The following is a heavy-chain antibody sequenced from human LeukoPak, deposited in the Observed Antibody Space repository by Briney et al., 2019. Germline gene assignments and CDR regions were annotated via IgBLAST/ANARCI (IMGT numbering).Heavy chain of an antibody. J-gene: IGHJ4*02. V-gene: IGHV1-2*02. D-gene: IGHD6-13*01. CDR3: ARDIAAAGTYYFDY. CDR1: GYTFTGYY. Sequence: GASVKVSCKASGYTFTGYYMHWVRQAPGQGLEWMGWINPNSGGTSYAQKFQGRVTMTRDTSISTAYMELSRLRSDDTAVYYCARDIAAAGTYYFDYWGQGTLVTVSS. CDR2: INPNSGGT.